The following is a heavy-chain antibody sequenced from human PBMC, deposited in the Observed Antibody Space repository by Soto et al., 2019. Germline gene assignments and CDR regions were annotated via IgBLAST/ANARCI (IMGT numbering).Heavy chain of an antibody. V-gene: IGHV3-23*01. CDR1: GFSFSRYA. Sequence: GGSLRLSCAASGFSFSRYAMNWVRQAPGKGLEWVSGISGSGGSAYYAESLKGRITISRDNSKNLVHLQMNSLRAEDTAVYYCAKTRRYDNNAFHRDAFDIWGQGTMVTVSS. J-gene: IGHJ3*02. D-gene: IGHD3-22*01. CDR3: AKTRRYDNNAFHRDAFDI. CDR2: ISGSGGSA.